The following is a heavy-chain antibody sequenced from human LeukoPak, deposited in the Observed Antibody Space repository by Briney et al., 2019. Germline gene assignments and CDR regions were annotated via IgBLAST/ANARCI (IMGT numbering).Heavy chain of an antibody. CDR1: GYPIRSGYY. D-gene: IGHD1-20*01. Sequence: KTSETLSLTCTVSGYPIRSGYYWGWIRQPPGKGLEWIGTIYHSGSTYYNPSLRSRVTISMGTSNNQFSLRLNSATAADTAVYYCATYNWNVAPDHWGQGTLVTVSS. J-gene: IGHJ4*02. CDR3: ATYNWNVAPDH. V-gene: IGHV4-38-2*02. CDR2: IYHSGST.